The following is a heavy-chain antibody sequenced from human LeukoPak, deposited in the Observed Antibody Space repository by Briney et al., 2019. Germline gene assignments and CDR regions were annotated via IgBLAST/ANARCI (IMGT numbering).Heavy chain of an antibody. D-gene: IGHD4-17*01. J-gene: IGHJ4*02. CDR1: GFTFSSYG. CDR3: ARVGPRNYGDYYYDY. Sequence: PGRSLRLSCAASGFTFSSYGMHWVRQAPGKGLEWVAVIWYDGSNKYYADSVKGRFTISRDNSKNTLYLQMNSLRAEDTAVYYCARVGPRNYGDYYYDYWGQGTLVTASS. V-gene: IGHV3-33*01. CDR2: IWYDGSNK.